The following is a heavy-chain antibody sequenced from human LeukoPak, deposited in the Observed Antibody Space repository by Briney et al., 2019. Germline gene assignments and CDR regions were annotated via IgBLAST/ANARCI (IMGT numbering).Heavy chain of an antibody. CDR3: ARTHLTYSYGPFGY. J-gene: IGHJ4*02. CDR1: GFTFSSYA. CDR2: ISYDGSNK. V-gene: IGHV3-30-3*01. Sequence: GGSLGLSCAASGFTFSSYAMHWVRQAPGKGLEWVAVISYDGSNKYYADSVKGRFTISRDNSKNTLYLQMNSLRAEDTAVYYCARTHLTYSYGPFGYWGQGTLVTVSS. D-gene: IGHD5-18*01.